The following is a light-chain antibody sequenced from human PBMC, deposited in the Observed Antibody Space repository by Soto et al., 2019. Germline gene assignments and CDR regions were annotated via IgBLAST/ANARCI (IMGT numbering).Light chain of an antibody. Sequence: EIVLTQSPGTLSLSPGERATLSCRASQSVTSSYLAWYQQKPGQAPRLLIYGASSRATGIPDRFSGNGSGTDFTLTTSRLDPEDFAVYYCQQFGNSPWTFGQGTKVEIK. CDR3: QQFGNSPWT. CDR2: GAS. CDR1: QSVTSSY. J-gene: IGKJ1*01. V-gene: IGKV3-20*01.